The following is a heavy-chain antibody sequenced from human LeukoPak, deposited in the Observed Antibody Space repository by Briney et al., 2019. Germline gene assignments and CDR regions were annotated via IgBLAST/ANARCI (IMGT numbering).Heavy chain of an antibody. CDR2: INPNSGGT. V-gene: IGHV1-2*02. Sequence: ASVKVSCKASGYTFTGYYMHWVRQAPGQGLEWMGWINPNSGGTNYAQKFQGRITMTRNTSISSAYMELSSRRSEDSAVYYCARVRGRSWSRYYYYYYYMDVWGKGTTVTISS. CDR3: ARVRGRSWSRYYYYYYYMDV. CDR1: GYTFTGYY. J-gene: IGHJ6*03. D-gene: IGHD6-13*01.